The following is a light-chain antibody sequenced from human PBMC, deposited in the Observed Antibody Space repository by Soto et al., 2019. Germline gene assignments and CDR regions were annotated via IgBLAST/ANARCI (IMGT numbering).Light chain of an antibody. Sequence: PGERVTLSCRASQSVSSNYVAWYQQKPGQAPRLLTHGASSRAAGVPDRFSGRGSGTDFTLIISRLEPEDLAVYICQQYGSSPFNFGQGTKLEIK. CDR1: QSVSSNY. CDR3: QQYGSSPFN. V-gene: IGKV3-20*01. J-gene: IGKJ2*01. CDR2: GAS.